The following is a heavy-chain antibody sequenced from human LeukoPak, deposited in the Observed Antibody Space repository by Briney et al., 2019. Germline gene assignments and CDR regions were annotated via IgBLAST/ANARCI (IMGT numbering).Heavy chain of an antibody. CDR1: GFTFSSYW. D-gene: IGHD6-13*01. Sequence: GGSLRLSCAASGFTFSSYWMHWVRQAPGKGLVWVSRIDSDGSSTSYADSVKGRFTISRDNAKNTLYLQMNSLRAEDTAAYYCVTPQYSSSWYYFDYWGQGTLVTVSS. CDR2: IDSDGSST. J-gene: IGHJ4*02. V-gene: IGHV3-74*01. CDR3: VTPQYSSSWYYFDY.